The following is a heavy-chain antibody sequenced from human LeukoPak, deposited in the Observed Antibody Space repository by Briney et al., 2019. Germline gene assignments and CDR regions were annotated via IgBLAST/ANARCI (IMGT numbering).Heavy chain of an antibody. CDR3: TRGTGSSSGY. Sequence: GGSLRLSCAASGFTFSNYWMHWVRQGPGKGLVWVSRIYIDGSSIDYADSAKGRFTISRDNAKNTLYLQMTGLRADDTALYYCTRGTGSSSGYWGQGALVTVSS. CDR2: IYIDGSSI. D-gene: IGHD1-26*01. J-gene: IGHJ4*02. V-gene: IGHV3-74*01. CDR1: GFTFSNYW.